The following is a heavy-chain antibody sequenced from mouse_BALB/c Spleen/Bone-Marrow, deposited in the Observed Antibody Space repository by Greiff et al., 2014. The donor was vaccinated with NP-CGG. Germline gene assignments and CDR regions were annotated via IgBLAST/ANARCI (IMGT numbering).Heavy chain of an antibody. CDR3: AHDAPFTY. D-gene: IGHD2-3*01. J-gene: IGHJ3*01. Sequence: EVQLVESGADLVKPGASVKLPCTTSGFNIKDTFMHWVKQRPEQGLEWIGRIDTAGGNTKYDPKLPGKATITADTASNKVSLQLSGLTSEDTAVYYCAHDAPFTYWGQGTLVTVSA. V-gene: IGHV14-3*02. CDR1: GFNIKDTF. CDR2: IDTAGGNT.